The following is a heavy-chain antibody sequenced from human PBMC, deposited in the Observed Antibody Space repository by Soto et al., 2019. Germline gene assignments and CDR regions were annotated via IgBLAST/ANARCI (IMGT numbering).Heavy chain of an antibody. J-gene: IGHJ3*02. Sequence: PGGSLRLSCAASGFTFSSYSMNWVRQAPGKGLEWVSSISSSSSYIYYADSVKGRFTISRDNAKNSLYLQMNSLRAEDTAVYYCARDGWAPNDAFDIWGQGTMVTVSS. V-gene: IGHV3-21*01. CDR1: GFTFSSYS. D-gene: IGHD6-19*01. CDR3: ARDGWAPNDAFDI. CDR2: ISSSSSYI.